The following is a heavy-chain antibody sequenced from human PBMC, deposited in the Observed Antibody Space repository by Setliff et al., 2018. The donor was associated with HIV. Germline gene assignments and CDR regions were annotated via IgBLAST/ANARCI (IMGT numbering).Heavy chain of an antibody. D-gene: IGHD2-15*01. CDR3: ARDHSDILDY. CDR1: GYSFIRNG. Sequence: ASVKVSCKTSGYSFIRNGISWVRQAPGQGLEWMGWISAYNGNTNYAQKLQGRVTLTTDTSTGTFYMEVRRLRSEDTAVYYCARDHSDILDYWGQGTLVTVSS. J-gene: IGHJ4*02. CDR2: ISAYNGNT. V-gene: IGHV1-18*01.